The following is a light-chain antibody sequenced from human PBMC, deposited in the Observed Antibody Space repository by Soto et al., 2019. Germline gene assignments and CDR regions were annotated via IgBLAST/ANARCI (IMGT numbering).Light chain of an antibody. CDR1: QSVSSSY. J-gene: IGKJ1*01. CDR2: GAS. CDR3: QQYGSSPVT. Sequence: EIVLTQSPGTLSLSPGERATLSCRASQSVSSSYLAWYQRKPGQAPRLLIYGASSRATGIPDRFSGSGSGKDFTLSISRLEPEDFAVYYCQQYGSSPVTFGQGTKV. V-gene: IGKV3-20*01.